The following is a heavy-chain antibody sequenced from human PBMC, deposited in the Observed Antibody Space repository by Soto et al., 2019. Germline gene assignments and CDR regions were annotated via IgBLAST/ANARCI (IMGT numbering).Heavy chain of an antibody. CDR3: ARDSDCHSTSCFFPPHV. D-gene: IGHD2-2*01. CDR2: ISGGGSYI. Sequence: GGSLRLSCSASGFTFSDENMSWVRQVPGKGLEWVSGISGGGSYIFYADSVQGRSSISRDNAKNSLFLEMNSLRVEDTAVYYCARDSDCHSTSCFFPPHVWGQGTTVTVSS. V-gene: IGHV3-21*06. J-gene: IGHJ6*02. CDR1: GFTFSDEN.